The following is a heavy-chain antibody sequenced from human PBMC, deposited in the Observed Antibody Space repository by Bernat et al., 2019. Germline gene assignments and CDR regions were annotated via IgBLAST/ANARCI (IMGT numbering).Heavy chain of an antibody. CDR2: IYYSGST. Sequence: QVQLQESGPGLVKPSQTLSLTCTVSGGSISSGGYYWSWIRQHPGKGLEWIGYIYYSGSTYYNPSLKSRVTISVDTSKNQFSLKLSSVTAAATAVYYCASEPVGIAVAGTGLDVWGQGTTVTVSS. D-gene: IGHD6-19*01. J-gene: IGHJ6*02. CDR1: GGSISSGGYY. CDR3: ASEPVGIAVAGTGLDV. V-gene: IGHV4-31*03.